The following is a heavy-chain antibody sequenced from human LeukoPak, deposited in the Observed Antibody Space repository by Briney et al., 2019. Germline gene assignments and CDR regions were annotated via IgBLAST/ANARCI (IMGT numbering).Heavy chain of an antibody. CDR3: ARDNRPDYYGSGSTSMDV. CDR1: GFTFSSYS. D-gene: IGHD3-10*01. J-gene: IGHJ6*03. Sequence: GGSLRLSCAASGFTFSSYSMNWVRQAPGKGLEWVSSISSSSYIYCADSVKGRFTISRDNAKNSLYLQMNSLRAEDTAVYYCARDNRPDYYGSGSTSMDVWGKGTTVTISS. CDR2: ISSSSYI. V-gene: IGHV3-21*01.